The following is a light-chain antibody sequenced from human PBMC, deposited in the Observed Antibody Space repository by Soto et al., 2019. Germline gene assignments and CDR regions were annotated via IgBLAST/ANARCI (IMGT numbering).Light chain of an antibody. J-gene: IGLJ2*01. V-gene: IGLV1-40*01. CDR3: QSYDSSLSEVV. CDR2: GNS. CDR1: SSNIGAGYD. Sequence: QSVLTQPPSVSGDPGQRVTTSCTGSSSNIGAGYDVHWYQQLPGTAPTLLSYGNSNRPSGVPDRFSGSKSGTSASLAITGLQAEDEADYYCQSYDSSLSEVVFGGGTQLTVL.